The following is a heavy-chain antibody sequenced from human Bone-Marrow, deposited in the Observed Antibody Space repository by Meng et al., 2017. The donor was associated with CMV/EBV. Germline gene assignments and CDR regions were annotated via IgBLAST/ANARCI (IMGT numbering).Heavy chain of an antibody. V-gene: IGHV3-30-3*01. Sequence: GESLKISCAASGFTFSSYAMHWVRQAPGKGLEWVAVISYDGSNKYYADSVKGRFTISRDNSKNTLYLQMNSLRAEDTAVYYCARDGYCSSTSCYALGYWGRGTLVTVSS. CDR1: GFTFSSYA. CDR3: ARDGYCSSTSCYALGY. D-gene: IGHD2-2*03. J-gene: IGHJ4*02. CDR2: ISYDGSNK.